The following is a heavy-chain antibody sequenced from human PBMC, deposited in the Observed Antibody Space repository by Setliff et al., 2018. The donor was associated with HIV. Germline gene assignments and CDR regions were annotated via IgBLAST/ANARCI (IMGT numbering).Heavy chain of an antibody. J-gene: IGHJ1*01. V-gene: IGHV3-48*03. CDR2: ISSSGGTI. CDR1: GFTFSSYE. CDR3: AREFCTNGVCYTSYFQY. D-gene: IGHD2-8*01. Sequence: PGGSLRLSCAASGFTFSSYEMNWVRQAPGKGLEWISYISSSGGTIYYADSVKGRFTISRDNAKNLLYLQMNSLRAEDTAVYYCAREFCTNGVCYTSYFQYWGQGTLVTVSS.